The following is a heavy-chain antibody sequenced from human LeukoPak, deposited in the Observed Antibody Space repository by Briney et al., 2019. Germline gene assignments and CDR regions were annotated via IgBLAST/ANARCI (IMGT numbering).Heavy chain of an antibody. CDR1: GYTFSGYY. CDR2: INPNSGST. J-gene: IGHJ1*01. D-gene: IGHD6-13*01. CDR3: ARGYPLSTTAAGTYFQH. Sequence: ASVKVSCKASGYTFSGYYMHWVRQAPGQGLEWMGWINPNSGSTNYAQKFKGRVTMTRDTSISTAYMELSRLRSDDTAVYYCARGYPLSTTAAGTYFQHWGQGTLVTVSS. V-gene: IGHV1-2*02.